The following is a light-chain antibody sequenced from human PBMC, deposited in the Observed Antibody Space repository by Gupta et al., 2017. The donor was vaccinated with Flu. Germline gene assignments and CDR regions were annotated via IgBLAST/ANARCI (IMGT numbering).Light chain of an antibody. CDR1: QSLTNH. CDR2: GVS. Sequence: EIVMTQSPATLSVSRGERATLSCLASQSLTNHLAWYQQKPGHTPRLLIYGVSTRATGIPARFSGRGSGTEFTLTISGLQSEDFAVYYCQHYKSWPLTFGGGTKVEIK. CDR3: QHYKSWPLT. V-gene: IGKV3-15*01. J-gene: IGKJ4*01.